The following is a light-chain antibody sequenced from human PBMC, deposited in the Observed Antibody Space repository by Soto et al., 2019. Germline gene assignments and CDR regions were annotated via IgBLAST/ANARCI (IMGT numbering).Light chain of an antibody. CDR1: QSISSH. Sequence: DIQMTQSPSSLSASVGDRVTITCRASQSISSHLNWYQQRPGKAPNLLIYAASSLQSGVASRFSGSGSGTDFTLTISSLQPEDFATYYCQQTYNTPRTFGQGTKVEIK. J-gene: IGKJ1*01. V-gene: IGKV1-39*01. CDR2: AAS. CDR3: QQTYNTPRT.